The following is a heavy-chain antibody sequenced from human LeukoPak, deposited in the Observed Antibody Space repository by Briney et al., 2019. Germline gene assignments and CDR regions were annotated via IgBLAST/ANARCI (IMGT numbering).Heavy chain of an antibody. J-gene: IGHJ4*02. CDR3: AREGEDYYDSSEYYFDY. Sequence: RASVKVSCKASGYTFTGYYMHWVRQAPGQGLEWMGWISAYNGNTNYAQKLQGRVTMTTDTSTSTAYMELRSLRSDDTAVYYCAREGEDYYDSSEYYFDYWGQGTLVTVSS. V-gene: IGHV1-18*04. CDR2: ISAYNGNT. CDR1: GYTFTGYY. D-gene: IGHD3-22*01.